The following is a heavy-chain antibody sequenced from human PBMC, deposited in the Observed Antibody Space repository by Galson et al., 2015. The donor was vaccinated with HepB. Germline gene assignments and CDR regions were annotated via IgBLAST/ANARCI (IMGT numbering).Heavy chain of an antibody. D-gene: IGHD2-8*02. V-gene: IGHV1-24*01. CDR2: FDPEDGET. CDR3: ATDLVVMGGMDV. J-gene: IGHJ6*02. Sequence: SCKVSGYTLTELSMHWVRQAPGKGLEWMGGFDPEDGETIYAQKFQGRVTMTEDTSTDTAYMELSSLRSEDTAVYYCATDLVVMGGMDVWGQGTTVTVSS. CDR1: GYTLTELS.